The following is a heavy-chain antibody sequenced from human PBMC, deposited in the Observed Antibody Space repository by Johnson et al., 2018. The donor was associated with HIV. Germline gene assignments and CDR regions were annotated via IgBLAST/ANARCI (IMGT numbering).Heavy chain of an antibody. CDR1: GFIFDDYA. J-gene: IGHJ3*02. Sequence: VQLVESGGGVVRPGGSLRVSCAASGFIFDDYAMSWVRQAPGKGLEWVSGINWNGGSTGYADSVKGRFTISRDNAKNSLYLQMNSLRVEDTALYYCARVRDRSSSRDAFDIWGQGTMVTVSS. CDR2: INWNGGST. D-gene: IGHD6-13*01. CDR3: ARVRDRSSSRDAFDI. V-gene: IGHV3-20*04.